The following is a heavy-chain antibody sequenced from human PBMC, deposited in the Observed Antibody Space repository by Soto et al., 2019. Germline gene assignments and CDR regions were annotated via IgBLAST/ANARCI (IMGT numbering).Heavy chain of an antibody. Sequence: SETLSLTCTVSGGSISSGGYYWSWIRQHPGKGLEWIGYIYYSGSTYYNPSLKSRVTISVDTSKNQFSLKLSSVTAADTAVYYCARGQGFNIVVVPAAEGSHWFDPWGQGTLVTVSS. CDR2: IYYSGST. V-gene: IGHV4-31*03. CDR3: ARGQGFNIVVVPAAEGSHWFDP. J-gene: IGHJ5*02. CDR1: GGSISSGGYY. D-gene: IGHD2-2*01.